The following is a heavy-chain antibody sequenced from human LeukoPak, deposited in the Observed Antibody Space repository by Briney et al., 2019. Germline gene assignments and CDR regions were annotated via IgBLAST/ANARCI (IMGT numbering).Heavy chain of an antibody. Sequence: ASVKVSCKASGYTFTGYCMHWVRQAPGQGLEWMGWISAYNGNTNYAQKLQGRVTMTTDTSTSTSTSTAYMELRSLRSEDTAVYYCARGLTINYYDGSGYYGDAAFDIWGQGTMVTVSS. CDR1: GYTFTGYC. D-gene: IGHD3-22*01. CDR2: ISAYNGNT. J-gene: IGHJ3*02. V-gene: IGHV1-18*04. CDR3: ARGLTINYYDGSGYYGDAAFDI.